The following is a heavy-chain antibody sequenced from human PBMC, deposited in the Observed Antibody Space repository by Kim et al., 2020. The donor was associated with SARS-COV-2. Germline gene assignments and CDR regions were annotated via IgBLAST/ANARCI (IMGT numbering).Heavy chain of an antibody. J-gene: IGHJ4*02. CDR1: GGPISSSSYY. D-gene: IGHD2-2*01. V-gene: IGHV4-39*01. CDR3: ARTAGFDIVVVPAAMSFDY. CDR2: IYYSGST. Sequence: SETLSLTCTVSGGPISSSSYYWGWIRQPPGKGLEWIGSIYYSGSTYYNPSLKSRVTISVDTSKNQFSLKLSSVTAADTAVYYCARTAGFDIVVVPAAMSFDYWGQGTLVTVSS.